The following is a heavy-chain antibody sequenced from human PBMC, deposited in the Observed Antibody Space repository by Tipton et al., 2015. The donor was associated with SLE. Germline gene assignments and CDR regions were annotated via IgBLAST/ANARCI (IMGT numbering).Heavy chain of an antibody. V-gene: IGHV4-34*01. CDR2: IYHSGST. Sequence: TLSLTCAVYGGSFSGYYWSWIRQPPGKGLEWIGEIYHSGSTNYNPSFKSRVTISVDTSKNQFSMKLSSVTSADTAVYYCARGPGPIAPGRAFDIWGQGTMVTVSS. J-gene: IGHJ3*02. CDR1: GGSFSGYY. CDR3: ARGPGPIAPGRAFDI. D-gene: IGHD6-13*01.